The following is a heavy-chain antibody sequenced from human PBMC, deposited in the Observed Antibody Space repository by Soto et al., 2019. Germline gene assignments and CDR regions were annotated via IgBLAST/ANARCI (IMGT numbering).Heavy chain of an antibody. V-gene: IGHV3-7*01. CDR3: GRVGTDHYHYMDV. D-gene: IGHD1-26*01. CDR2: IKHDGTEE. Sequence: GGSLRLSCAASGFTFRTYYMTWVRQAPGKGLEWVATIKHDGTEEYYVDSVKGRFTISRDNAKNSLYLQMNSLGAEDTAVYYCGRVGTDHYHYMDVWGKGTTVTVSS. J-gene: IGHJ6*03. CDR1: GFTFRTYY.